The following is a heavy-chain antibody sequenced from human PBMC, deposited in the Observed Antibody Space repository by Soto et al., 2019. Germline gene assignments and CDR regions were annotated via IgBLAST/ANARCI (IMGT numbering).Heavy chain of an antibody. CDR2: ISVTGSDI. V-gene: IGHV3-23*01. J-gene: IGHJ4*02. Sequence: GVSMRLSCAASGLNISDHYMNWLSKPPGRGLEWISAISVTGSDINYADSVKGRFTISRDNSKNTLYLQMNSLRAEDTAVYYCAKVQTSVGYCTNGVCSVFDYWGQGTLVTVSS. D-gene: IGHD2-8*01. CDR1: GLNISDHY. CDR3: AKVQTSVGYCTNGVCSVFDY.